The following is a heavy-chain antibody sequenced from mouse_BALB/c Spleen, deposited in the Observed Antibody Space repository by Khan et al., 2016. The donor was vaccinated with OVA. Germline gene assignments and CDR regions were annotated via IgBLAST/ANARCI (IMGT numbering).Heavy chain of an antibody. V-gene: IGHV3-2*02. J-gene: IGHJ2*02. CDR1: GYSITSDYA. CDR3: SRSVTITTVVATDFDY. CDR2: ISYSGRT. Sequence: EVQLQESGPGLVKPSQSLSLTCTVTGYSITSDYAWNWIRQFPGNKLEWMGYISYSGRTSYNPSLKSRISITRDTSTNQFFLQLNSVTTEDSATAYCSRSVTITTVVATDFDYWGQGTSLTVSS. D-gene: IGHD1-1*01.